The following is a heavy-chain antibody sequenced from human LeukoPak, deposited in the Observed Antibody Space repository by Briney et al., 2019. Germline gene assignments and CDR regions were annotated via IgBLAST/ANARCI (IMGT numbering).Heavy chain of an antibody. CDR3: AREVGATDDYYYYYMDV. V-gene: IGHV3-7*01. D-gene: IGHD1-26*01. CDR1: GFTFSSYW. Sequence: KAGGSLRLSCAASGFTFSSYWMSWVRQAPGKGLEWVANIKQDGSEKYYVDSVKGRFTISRDNAKDSLYLQMNSLRAEDTAVYYCAREVGATDDYYYYYMDVWGKGTTVTVSS. CDR2: IKQDGSEK. J-gene: IGHJ6*03.